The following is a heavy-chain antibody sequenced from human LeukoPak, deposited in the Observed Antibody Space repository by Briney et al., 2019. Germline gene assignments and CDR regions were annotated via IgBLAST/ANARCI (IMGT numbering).Heavy chain of an antibody. Sequence: GGSLRLSCAASGFTFSSYGMNWVRQAPGKGLEWVSSISSSSSYIYYADSVKGRFTISRDNAKNSLYLQMNSLRAEDTAVYYCASHIDYYDSSGYDYWGQGTLVTVSS. CDR3: ASHIDYYDSSGYDY. D-gene: IGHD3-22*01. J-gene: IGHJ4*02. CDR1: GFTFSSYG. CDR2: ISSSSSYI. V-gene: IGHV3-21*01.